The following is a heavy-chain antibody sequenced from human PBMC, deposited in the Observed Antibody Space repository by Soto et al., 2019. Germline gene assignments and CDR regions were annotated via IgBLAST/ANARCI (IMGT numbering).Heavy chain of an antibody. Sequence: EVQVLESGGGLVQPGGSLRLSCEASGFSYSKYPMNWVRQAPGKGLEWVSGIDGSGGSKYYADAVKGRFTISRDNSKNRVYLQMNSLRAEDTAVYYCAKGTEGSSWGLGTRVTVSS. CDR1: GFSYSKYP. CDR2: IDGSGGSK. V-gene: IGHV3-23*01. D-gene: IGHD2-2*01. J-gene: IGHJ4*02. CDR3: AKGTEGSS.